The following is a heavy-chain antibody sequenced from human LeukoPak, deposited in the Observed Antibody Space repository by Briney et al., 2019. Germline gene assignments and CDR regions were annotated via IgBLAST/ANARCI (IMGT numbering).Heavy chain of an antibody. Sequence: SETLSLTCTASGGSISSYYWSWIRQPPGKGLEWIGYIYYSGSTNYKPYLKNRVTISVDTSKNQFSLKLSSVTAADTAVYYCATEPYWGQGTLVTVSS. CDR3: ATEPY. CDR1: GGSISSYY. CDR2: IYYSGST. J-gene: IGHJ4*02. V-gene: IGHV4-59*01.